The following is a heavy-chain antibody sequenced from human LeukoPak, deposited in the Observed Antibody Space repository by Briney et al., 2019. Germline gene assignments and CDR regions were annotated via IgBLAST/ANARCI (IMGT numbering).Heavy chain of an antibody. CDR2: MNPNSGNT. D-gene: IGHD3-3*01. Sequence: GASVKVSCKASGYTFTSYGISWVRQAPGQGLEWMGWMNPNSGNTGYAQKFQGRVTMTRNTSISTAYMELSSLRSEDTAVYYCARGRKIEMTYYDFWSGYYTDGDYWGQGTLVTVSS. CDR3: ARGRKIEMTYYDFWSGYYTDGDY. CDR1: GYTFTSYG. J-gene: IGHJ4*02. V-gene: IGHV1-8*02.